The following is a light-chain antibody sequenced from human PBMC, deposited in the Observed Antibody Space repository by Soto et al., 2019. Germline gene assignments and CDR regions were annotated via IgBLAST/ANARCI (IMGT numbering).Light chain of an antibody. CDR3: QQHAYLIT. CDR2: GTS. Sequence: EIVLTQSPGTLSLSPGERATLSCRASQSISSSYLAWYQQKPGQAPRLFIYGTSNRATGIPDRFSGSGSGTDFTLSISRLEPEDFAVYYCQQHAYLITFGQGTRLEIK. J-gene: IGKJ5*01. CDR1: QSISSSY. V-gene: IGKV3-20*01.